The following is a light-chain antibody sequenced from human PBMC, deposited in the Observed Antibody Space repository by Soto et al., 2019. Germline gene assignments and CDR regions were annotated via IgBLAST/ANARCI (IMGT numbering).Light chain of an antibody. V-gene: IGLV2-14*01. CDR3: NSFTDSSLYV. J-gene: IGLJ1*01. CDR1: SSDLGGYNY. Sequence: QSALTQPASVSGSLGRSITISCTGTSSDLGGYNYVSWYQQHPGKAPRLVIYEVTNRPSGVSNRFSGSKSGNTASLTISGLQAEDEADYYCNSFTDSSLYVFGTGTKLTVL. CDR2: EVT.